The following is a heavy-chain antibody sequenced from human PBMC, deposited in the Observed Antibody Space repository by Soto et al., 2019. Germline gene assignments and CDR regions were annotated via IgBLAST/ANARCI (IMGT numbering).Heavy chain of an antibody. CDR3: ASKLGYCTNGVCYDLDY. Sequence: SETLSLTCAVSGGSISSGGYSWRWIRQPPGKGLEWIGYIYHSGSTYYNPSLKSRVTISVDRSKNQFSLKLSSVTAADTAVYYCASKLGYCTNGVCYDLDYWGQGTLVTVSS. J-gene: IGHJ4*02. CDR1: GGSISSGGYS. D-gene: IGHD2-8*01. CDR2: IYHSGST. V-gene: IGHV4-30-2*01.